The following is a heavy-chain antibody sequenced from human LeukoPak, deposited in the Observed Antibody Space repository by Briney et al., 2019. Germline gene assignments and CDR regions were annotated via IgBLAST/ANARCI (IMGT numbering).Heavy chain of an antibody. CDR2: IYHSGST. J-gene: IGHJ4*02. D-gene: IGHD3-3*01. CDR3: ARLVSGYFTH. Sequence: SETLSLTCAVSGGSISSSNWWSWVRQPPGKGLEWIGEIYHSGSTNYNPSLKNRVTISVDKSKNQFSLKLSSVTAADTAVYYCARLVSGYFTHWGQGTLVAVSS. V-gene: IGHV4-4*02. CDR1: GGSISSSNW.